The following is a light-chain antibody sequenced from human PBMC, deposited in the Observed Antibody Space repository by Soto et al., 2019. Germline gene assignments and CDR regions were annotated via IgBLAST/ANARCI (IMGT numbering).Light chain of an antibody. CDR3: QQYYSYPWT. CDR1: QGISSY. J-gene: IGKJ1*01. V-gene: IGKV1-8*01. CDR2: AAS. Sequence: AIRMTQSPSSLSASTGARVTITCRASQGISSYLAWYQQKPGKAPKLLIYAASTLQSGDPSRFRGSGSGTDFTLTISCLQSEDFATYYCQQYYSYPWTFGQGTKVEIK.